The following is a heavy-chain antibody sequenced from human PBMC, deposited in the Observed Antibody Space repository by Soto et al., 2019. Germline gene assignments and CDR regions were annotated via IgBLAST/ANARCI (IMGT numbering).Heavy chain of an antibody. Sequence: QVQLVQSGAEVTKPGASVKVSCKASGYTSFNFGISWVRQAPGQGLEWMGGISAYRGHTNYAHKFRGRITMTTDTSTSTVYMELTNLRSDDTAVYYCASDGDHWDQGSCDHWGQGTLVTVSS. D-gene: IGHD7-27*01. CDR2: ISAYRGHT. CDR1: GYTSFNFG. CDR3: ASDGDHWDQGSCDH. J-gene: IGHJ4*02. V-gene: IGHV1-18*01.